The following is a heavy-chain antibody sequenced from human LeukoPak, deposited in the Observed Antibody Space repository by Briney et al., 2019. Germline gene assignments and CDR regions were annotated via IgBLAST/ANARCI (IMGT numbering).Heavy chain of an antibody. Sequence: AGGSLRLSCAAPGFTFSSYWMHWVRQAPGKGLVWVSRINSDGSSTSCADSVKGRFTISRDNAKNTLYLQMNSLRAEDTAVYYCARDLWFGEFAFRLDPWGQGTLVTVSS. CDR2: INSDGSST. CDR1: GFTFSSYW. D-gene: IGHD3-10*01. CDR3: ARDLWFGEFAFRLDP. V-gene: IGHV3-74*01. J-gene: IGHJ5*02.